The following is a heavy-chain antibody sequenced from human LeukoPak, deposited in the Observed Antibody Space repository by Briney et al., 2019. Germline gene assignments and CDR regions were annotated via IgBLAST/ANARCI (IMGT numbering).Heavy chain of an antibody. J-gene: IGHJ4*02. CDR2: IGTRSNPI. V-gene: IGHV3-11*01. Sequence: PGGSLRLSCAASGFSFSDFYMSWIRQAPGMGLEWIPYIGTRSNPIYYADSVKGRFTISRDDAKNSLYLQMNSLRDEDTAVYFCAREARGSGRDFDYWGQGILVTVSS. CDR1: GFSFSDFY. CDR3: AREARGSGRDFDY. D-gene: IGHD1-26*01.